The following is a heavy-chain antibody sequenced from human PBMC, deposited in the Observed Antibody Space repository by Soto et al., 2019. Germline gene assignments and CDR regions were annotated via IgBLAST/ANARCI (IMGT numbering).Heavy chain of an antibody. J-gene: IGHJ4*02. CDR3: AKDRSQIAVAGNFDY. CDR2: ISGSGAST. Sequence: GGSLRLSCAASGFTFSVYAMSWVRQAPGKGLEWVSVISGSGASTYYADSVKGRFTISRDNSKNTLYLQMNSLRAEDTAVYYCAKDRSQIAVAGNFDYWGQGTLVTLSS. V-gene: IGHV3-23*01. CDR1: GFTFSVYA. D-gene: IGHD6-19*01.